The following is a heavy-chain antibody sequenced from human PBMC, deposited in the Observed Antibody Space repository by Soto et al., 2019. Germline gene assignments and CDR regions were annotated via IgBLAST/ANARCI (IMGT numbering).Heavy chain of an antibody. Sequence: QVQLVQSGAEVKKPGSSVKVSCKASGGTFSSYTISWVRQAPGQGLEWMGRIIPILGIANYAQKFQGRVTITADKPTSTAYMELSSLRSEDTAVYYCATGEGGGDQFRRFDYWGQGTLVTVSS. D-gene: IGHD3-16*02. CDR3: ATGEGGGDQFRRFDY. CDR2: IIPILGIA. CDR1: GGTFSSYT. J-gene: IGHJ4*02. V-gene: IGHV1-69*02.